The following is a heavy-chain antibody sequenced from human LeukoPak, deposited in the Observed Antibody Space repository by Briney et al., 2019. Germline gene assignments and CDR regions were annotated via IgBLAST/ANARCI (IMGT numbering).Heavy chain of an antibody. CDR3: AREDATMVLSLDY. Sequence: QAGGSLRLSRAASGFTFSSYAMSWVRQAPGKGLEWVSAISSGGDNTYYADSVKGRLTISRDNSKNTLYVQMTSLRAEDTAVYYCAREDATMVLSLDYWGQGALVTVSS. V-gene: IGHV3-23*01. D-gene: IGHD5-18*01. CDR1: GFTFSSYA. J-gene: IGHJ4*02. CDR2: ISSGGDNT.